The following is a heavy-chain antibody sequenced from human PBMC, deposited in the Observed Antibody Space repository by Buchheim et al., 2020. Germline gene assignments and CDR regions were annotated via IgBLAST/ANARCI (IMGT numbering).Heavy chain of an antibody. Sequence: EVQLVESGGGSVQPGGSLRLSCAASGFIFPNYWLHWVRQVPGKGLMWVSRINSDGTIINYADSVRGRFTISRDNAKNMLYLQMNSLRADDTAMYYCVRDRAYCGGEADCSLFYYYGMDVWGQGT. V-gene: IGHV3-74*01. CDR3: VRDRAYCGGEADCSLFYYYGMDV. CDR1: GFIFPNYW. J-gene: IGHJ6*02. CDR2: INSDGTII. D-gene: IGHD2-21*01.